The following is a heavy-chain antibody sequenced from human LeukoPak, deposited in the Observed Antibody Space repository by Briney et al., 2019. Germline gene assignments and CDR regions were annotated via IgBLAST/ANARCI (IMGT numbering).Heavy chain of an antibody. CDR1: GFTFSSYS. D-gene: IGHD2-2*01. CDR3: ARGGRRDLGYCSSTSCYAQYYFDY. Sequence: GGSLRLSCAASGFTFSSYSMNWVRQAPGKGLEWVSSISSSSNYIYYADSVKGRFTISRDNAKNSLYLQMNSLRAEDTAVYYCARGGRRDLGYCSSTSCYAQYYFDYWGQGTLVTVSS. J-gene: IGHJ4*02. CDR2: ISSSSNYI. V-gene: IGHV3-21*01.